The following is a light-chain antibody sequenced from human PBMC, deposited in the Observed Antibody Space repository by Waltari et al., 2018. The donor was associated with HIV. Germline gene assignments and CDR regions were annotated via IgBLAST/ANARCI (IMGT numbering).Light chain of an antibody. CDR3: QQRSDSPPST. CDR2: DAI. Sequence: EFVLTQSPATLSLSRGETATLSCRASQSVGSYLAWYQQKPGRAPRLLIYDAINRATGIPARFSGSGSGTDFTLTISSLEPEDFAVYYCQQRSDSPPSTFGGGTKVEI. CDR1: QSVGSY. J-gene: IGKJ4*01. V-gene: IGKV3-11*01.